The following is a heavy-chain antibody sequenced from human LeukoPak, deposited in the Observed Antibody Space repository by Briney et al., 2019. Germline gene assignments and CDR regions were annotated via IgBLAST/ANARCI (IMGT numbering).Heavy chain of an antibody. CDR1: GVSISSYY. Sequence: SETPSLTCTVSGVSISSYYWSWIRQPPGKGLEWIGYIYYSGSTNYNPSLKSRVTISVDTSKNQFSLKLSSVTAADTAVYYCASLRDHYYDFWSGYSYYFDYWGQGTLVTVSS. D-gene: IGHD3-3*01. V-gene: IGHV4-59*01. CDR2: IYYSGST. J-gene: IGHJ4*02. CDR3: ASLRDHYYDFWSGYSYYFDY.